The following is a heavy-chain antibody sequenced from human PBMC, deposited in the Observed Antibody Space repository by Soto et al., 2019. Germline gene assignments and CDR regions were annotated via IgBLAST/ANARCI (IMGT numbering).Heavy chain of an antibody. V-gene: IGHV3-73*02. J-gene: IGHJ4*02. Sequence: EVQLVESGGGLVQPGGSLKLSCAASGFTFSGSAMHWVRQASGKGLEWVGRIRSKANSYATAYAASVKGRFTISRDDSKNTAYLQMNSLKTEDTAVYYCTRHEAAAASGRGDYWGQGTLFTVSS. CDR3: TRHEAAAASGRGDY. CDR1: GFTFSGSA. D-gene: IGHD6-13*01. CDR2: IRSKANSYAT.